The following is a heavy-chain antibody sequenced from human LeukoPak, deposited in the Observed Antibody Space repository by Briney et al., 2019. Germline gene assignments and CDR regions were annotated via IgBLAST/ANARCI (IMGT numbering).Heavy chain of an antibody. CDR2: IKSKTDGGTT. CDR1: GFTFSNAW. V-gene: IGHV3-15*07. J-gene: IGHJ4*02. D-gene: IGHD3-10*01. CDR3: TPGPFNYGSGSYYNGDY. Sequence: GGCLRLSCAASGFTFSNAWMNWVRQAPGKGLEWVGRIKSKTDGGTTDYAAPVKGRFTISRDDSKNTLYLQMNSLKTEETAVYYCTPGPFNYGSGSYYNGDYWGPGNLVHVSS.